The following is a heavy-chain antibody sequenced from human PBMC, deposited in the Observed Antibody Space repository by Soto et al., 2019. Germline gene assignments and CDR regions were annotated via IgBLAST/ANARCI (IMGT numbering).Heavy chain of an antibody. V-gene: IGHV3-23*01. D-gene: IGHD6-13*01. J-gene: IGHJ1*01. CDR2: ISDSGGRT. CDR3: AKAVSSSWYQH. CDR1: GFTFSNYA. Sequence: EVQLLESGGGLVQPGGSLRLSCAASGFTFSNYAMSWVRQAPGKGLEWVSGISDSGGRTYYADSVKGRFTISRDNSMSTLFLQMNSLRVEDTAVYYCAKAVSSSWYQHWGQGTLLTVSS.